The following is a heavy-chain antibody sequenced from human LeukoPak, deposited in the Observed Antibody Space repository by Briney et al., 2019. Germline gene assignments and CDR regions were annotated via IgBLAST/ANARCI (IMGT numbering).Heavy chain of an antibody. CDR1: GGSFSGYY. CDR3: ARASVLSTVANYFDY. D-gene: IGHD4-23*01. J-gene: IGHJ4*02. V-gene: IGHV4-34*01. CDR2: INHSGST. Sequence: SSETLSLTCAVYGGSFSGYYWSWIRQPPGKGLEWTGEINHSGSTNYNPSLKSRVTISVDTSKNQFSLKKSSVTAADTAVYYCARASVLSTVANYFDYWGQGTLVTVSS.